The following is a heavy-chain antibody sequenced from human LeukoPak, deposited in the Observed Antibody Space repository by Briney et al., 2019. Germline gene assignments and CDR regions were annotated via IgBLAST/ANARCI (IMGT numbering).Heavy chain of an antibody. V-gene: IGHV4-59*01. CDR2: IYYSGST. J-gene: IGHJ6*03. CDR1: GGSISNYY. Sequence: KPSETLSLTCTVSGGSISNYYWSWIRQPPGKGLEWIGYIYYSGSTNYNPSLKSRVTVSVDTSKNQFSLKLSSVTAADTAVYYCARAGTSVTSLYYYSMDVWGKGTTVTVSS. D-gene: IGHD4-17*01. CDR3: ARAGTSVTSLYYYSMDV.